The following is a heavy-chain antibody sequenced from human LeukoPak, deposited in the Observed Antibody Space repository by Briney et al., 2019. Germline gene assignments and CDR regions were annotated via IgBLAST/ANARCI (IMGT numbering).Heavy chain of an antibody. J-gene: IGHJ3*02. CDR1: GGSFSGYY. D-gene: IGHD3-10*01. Sequence: PSETLSLTCAVYGGSFSGYYWSWIRQPPGKGLEWIGEINHSGSTYYNPSLKSRVTISVDTSKNQFSLKLSSVTAADTAVYYCARETGGAFDIWGQGTMVTVSP. CDR2: INHSGST. CDR3: ARETGGAFDI. V-gene: IGHV4-34*01.